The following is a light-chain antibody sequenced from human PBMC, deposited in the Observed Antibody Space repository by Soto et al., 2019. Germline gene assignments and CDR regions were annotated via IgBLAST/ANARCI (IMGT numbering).Light chain of an antibody. J-gene: IGKJ1*01. CDR3: LHHGSSLWT. V-gene: IGKV1-39*01. Sequence: DIELTQSPSSLSASVGDRVTITCRASQGIITYLDWYQQKPGKAPNLLIYSSSTLQSGVPSRFSGSGSGTEFTLTISRLEPEDFAMYYCLHHGSSLWTFGQGTKVDIK. CDR1: QGIITY. CDR2: SSS.